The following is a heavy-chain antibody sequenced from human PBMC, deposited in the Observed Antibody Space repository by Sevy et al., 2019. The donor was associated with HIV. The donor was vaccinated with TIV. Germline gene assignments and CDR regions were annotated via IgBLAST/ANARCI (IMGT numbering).Heavy chain of an antibody. V-gene: IGHV3-23*01. Sequence: GGSLRLSCTTSGFRFSIYAMTWVRQAPGKGLEWVSSFCMGGDRIYYADSVRGRFTISRDDSKNTLYLEMNNLRAKDTAKYYCAREGCSKGHDDWSQGTLVTVSS. CDR1: GFRFSIYA. CDR2: FCMGGDRI. D-gene: IGHD2-2*01. J-gene: IGHJ4*02. CDR3: AREGCSKGHDD.